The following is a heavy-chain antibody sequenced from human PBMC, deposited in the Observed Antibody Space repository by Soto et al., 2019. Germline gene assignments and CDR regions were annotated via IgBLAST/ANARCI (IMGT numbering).Heavy chain of an antibody. CDR1: GDSMNSGAYY. D-gene: IGHD3-22*01. CDR3: ASTYSGYFDN. J-gene: IGHJ4*02. Sequence: SETLSLTCSVSGDSMNSGAYYWSWIRQHPEKGLEWIAYIYHSGDTHYNPSLRSRIAISVDTSKNQFSLKLTSVTDADTAVYYCASTYSGYFDNWGQGTLVTVSS. CDR2: IYHSGDT. V-gene: IGHV4-31*03.